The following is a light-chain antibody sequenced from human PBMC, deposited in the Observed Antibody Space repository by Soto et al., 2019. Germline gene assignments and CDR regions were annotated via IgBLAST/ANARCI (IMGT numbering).Light chain of an antibody. Sequence: DIRMTQSPSSLSASLGDRVTITCRASQSFSTYLNWYQQNPGKAPKPLIYDASTLQSGVPSRFSGSGSGTDFTLTINSLQPEDFATYYCQQSYTTHPTFGQGTRVEIK. CDR3: QQSYTTHPT. CDR1: QSFSTY. J-gene: IGKJ1*01. V-gene: IGKV1-39*01. CDR2: DAS.